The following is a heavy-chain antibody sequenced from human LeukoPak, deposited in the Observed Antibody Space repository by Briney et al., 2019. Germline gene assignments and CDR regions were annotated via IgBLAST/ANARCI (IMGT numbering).Heavy chain of an antibody. CDR1: GGTFSSYA. V-gene: IGHV1-69*01. D-gene: IGHD2-2*01. J-gene: IGHJ5*02. CDR2: IIPIFGTA. Sequence: GASVKVSCKASGGTFSSYAISWVRQAPGQGLEWMGGIIPIFGTANYAQKFQGRVTITADESTSTAYMELSSLRSEDTAVYYCARTDIVVVPATFDPWGQGTLVTVSS. CDR3: ARTDIVVVPATFDP.